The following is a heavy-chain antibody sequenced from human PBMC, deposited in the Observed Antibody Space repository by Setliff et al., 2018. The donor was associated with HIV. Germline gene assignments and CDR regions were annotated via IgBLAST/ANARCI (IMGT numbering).Heavy chain of an antibody. CDR1: GYTFTSYY. D-gene: IGHD3-10*01. V-gene: IGHV1-46*01. Sequence: GASVKVSCKASGYTFTSYYIHWVRQAPGQGLEWMGIINPSGGSTNYPQKFQDRVTMTRDTSTTTVYMDLRSLRSEHTALYYCARARGRLSDFDIWGQGTMVTLS. J-gene: IGHJ3*02. CDR3: ARARGRLSDFDI. CDR2: INPSGGST.